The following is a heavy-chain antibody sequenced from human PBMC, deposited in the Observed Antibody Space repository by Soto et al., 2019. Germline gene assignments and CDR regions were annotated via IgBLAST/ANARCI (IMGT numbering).Heavy chain of an antibody. V-gene: IGHV2-5*02. Sequence: QITVNESGPTQVKPRQTLTLTCTFPGFSLTTSGVGVGWIRQSPGKAPEWLALIYWDDDKRYSPSLKSRRTITKDTSKNQVVLTMADLDLADTATYYCAHRVLRTVFGLVTTTAIYFDFWGQGNPVAVSS. CDR3: AHRVLRTVFGLVTTTAIYFDF. CDR2: IYWDDDK. D-gene: IGHD3-3*01. J-gene: IGHJ4*02. CDR1: GFSLTTSGVG.